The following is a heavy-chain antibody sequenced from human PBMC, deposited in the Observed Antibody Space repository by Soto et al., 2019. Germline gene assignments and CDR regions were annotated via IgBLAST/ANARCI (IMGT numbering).Heavy chain of an antibody. CDR2: ISGSGGST. J-gene: IGHJ4*02. CDR1: GFTFSSYA. Sequence: GGPLRLSCAASGFTFSSYAMSWVRQAPGKGLEWVSAISGSGGSTYYADSVKGRFTISRDNSKNTLYLQMNSLRAEDTAVYYCAKDKSYCSSTSCYYFDYWGQGTLVTVSS. V-gene: IGHV3-23*01. D-gene: IGHD2-2*01. CDR3: AKDKSYCSSTSCYYFDY.